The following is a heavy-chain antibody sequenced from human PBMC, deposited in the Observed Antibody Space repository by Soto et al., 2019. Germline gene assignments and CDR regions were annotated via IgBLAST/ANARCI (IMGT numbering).Heavy chain of an antibody. Sequence: ASVKVSCKASGYTFTSYGISWVRQAPGQGLEWMGWISAYNGNTNYAQKLQGRVTMTTDTSTSTAYMELRSLRSDDTAVYYCARAGSGWGTGGPGDYWGQGTLVTVSS. D-gene: IGHD6-19*01. J-gene: IGHJ4*02. CDR1: GYTFTSYG. CDR3: ARAGSGWGTGGPGDY. V-gene: IGHV1-18*01. CDR2: ISAYNGNT.